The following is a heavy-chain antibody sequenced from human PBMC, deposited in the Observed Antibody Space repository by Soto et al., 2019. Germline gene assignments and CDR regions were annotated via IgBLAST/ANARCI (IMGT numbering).Heavy chain of an antibody. Sequence: QVQLVASGGGVVQPGRSLRLSCAASGFTFSSYAMHWVRQAPGKGLEWVAVISYDGSNKYYADSVKGRFTISRDNSKNTLYLQMNSLRAEDTAVYYCARGSYDFWSGRTHYWGQGTLVTVSS. CDR3: ARGSYDFWSGRTHY. CDR2: ISYDGSNK. D-gene: IGHD3-3*01. CDR1: GFTFSSYA. J-gene: IGHJ4*02. V-gene: IGHV3-30-3*01.